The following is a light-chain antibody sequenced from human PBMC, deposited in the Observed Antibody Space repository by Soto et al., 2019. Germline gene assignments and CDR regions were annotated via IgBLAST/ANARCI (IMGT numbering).Light chain of an antibody. Sequence: QSALTQPASVSGSPGQSITISCTGTGSDVGGYNYVSWFQQSPGKAPKVMIYDVSDRPSGVSNRFSGSKSGNTASLTISGIQAEDEADYYCSSYTKNNTVVFGGGTKLTVL. J-gene: IGLJ2*01. CDR2: DVS. CDR1: GSDVGGYNY. V-gene: IGLV2-14*01. CDR3: SSYTKNNTVV.